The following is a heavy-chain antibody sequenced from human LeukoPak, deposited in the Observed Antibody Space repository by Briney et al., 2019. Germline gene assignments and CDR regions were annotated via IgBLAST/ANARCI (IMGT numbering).Heavy chain of an antibody. CDR1: GYTFTSYG. CDR2: ISAYNGNT. CDR3: ARDRILEMATILGY. D-gene: IGHD5-24*01. Sequence: GASVKVSCKASGYTFTSYGISWVRQAPGQGLEWMGWISAYNGNTSYAQKLQGRVTMTTDTSTSTAYMELRSLRSDDTAVYYCARDRILEMATILGYWGQGTLVTVSS. V-gene: IGHV1-18*01. J-gene: IGHJ4*02.